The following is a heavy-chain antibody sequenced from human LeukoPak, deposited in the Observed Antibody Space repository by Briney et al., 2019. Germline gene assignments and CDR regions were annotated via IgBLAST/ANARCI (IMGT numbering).Heavy chain of an antibody. J-gene: IGHJ5*02. CDR1: GYTFTGYY. CDR2: INPNSGGT. V-gene: IGHV1-2*02. CDR3: ARAGIAVVVGGDHNWFDP. Sequence: GASVKVSCKASGYTFTGYYMHWVRQAPGQGLEWMGWINPNSGGTNYAQKFQGRVTMTRDASISTAYMELSRLRSDDTAVYYCARAGIAVVVGGDHNWFDPWGQGTLVTVSS. D-gene: IGHD6-19*01.